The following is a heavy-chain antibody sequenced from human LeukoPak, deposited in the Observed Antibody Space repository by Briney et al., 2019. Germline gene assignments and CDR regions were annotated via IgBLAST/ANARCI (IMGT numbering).Heavy chain of an antibody. V-gene: IGHV4-59*01. J-gene: IGHJ4*02. CDR3: ARDGRAGSLFAY. CDR1: GGSISGYY. CDR2: IPYSGST. D-gene: IGHD6-19*01. Sequence: PSETLSLTCTVSGGSISGYYWSWIRQPPGKGLEWVGYIPYSGSTNYKPSLKSRVTISVDTSKNQFSLKLSSVTAADTAIYYCARDGRAGSLFAYWGQGTLVTVSS.